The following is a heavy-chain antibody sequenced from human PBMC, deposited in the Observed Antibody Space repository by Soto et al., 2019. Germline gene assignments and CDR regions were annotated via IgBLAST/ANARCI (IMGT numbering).Heavy chain of an antibody. CDR3: ARGGDYYDSSGYHE. CDR2: IYYSGST. CDR1: GGSISSYY. Sequence: SETLCLTCTVSGGSISSYYWSWIRQPPGKGLEWIGYIYYSGSTNYNPSLKSRVTISVDTSKNQFSLKLSSVTAADTAVYYCARGGDYYDSSGYHEWGQGTLVTVSS. J-gene: IGHJ4*02. D-gene: IGHD3-22*01. V-gene: IGHV4-59*01.